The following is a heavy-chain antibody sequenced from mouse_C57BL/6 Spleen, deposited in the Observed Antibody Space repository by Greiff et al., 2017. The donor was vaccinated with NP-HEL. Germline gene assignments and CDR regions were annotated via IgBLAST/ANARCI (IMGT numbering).Heavy chain of an antibody. D-gene: IGHD1-1*01. CDR2: ISNGGGST. V-gene: IGHV5-12*01. J-gene: IGHJ1*03. CDR3: ARHKRYYGSSHWYFDV. Sequence: EVKLQESGGGLVQPGGSLKLSCAASGFTFSDYYMYWVRQTPEKRLEWVAYISNGGGSTYYPDTVKGRFTISRDNAKNTLYLQMSRLKSEDTAMYYCARHKRYYGSSHWYFDVWGTGTTVTVSS. CDR1: GFTFSDYY.